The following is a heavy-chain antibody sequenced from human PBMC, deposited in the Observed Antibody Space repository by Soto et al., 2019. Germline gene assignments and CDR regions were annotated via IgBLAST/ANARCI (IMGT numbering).Heavy chain of an antibody. CDR3: ARLIRGSGSYYFDY. D-gene: IGHD1-26*01. Sequence: SETLSLTCTVSGGSISSSNYYWGWIRQPPVKGLEWIGSIYYSGSSYYNPSLKSRVTISVDTSKNQFSLKLSSVTAADTAVYYCARLIRGSGSYYFDYWGQGTLVTVSS. CDR1: GGSISSSNYY. J-gene: IGHJ4*02. CDR2: IYYSGSS. V-gene: IGHV4-39*01.